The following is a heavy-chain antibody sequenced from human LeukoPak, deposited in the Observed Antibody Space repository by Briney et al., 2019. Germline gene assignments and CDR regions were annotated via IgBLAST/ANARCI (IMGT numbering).Heavy chain of an antibody. CDR2: ISHDGNSR. V-gene: IGHV3-30*04. CDR1: GCSFYNLA. Sequence: GGSLRLSCATSGCSFYNLAFHWVRQAPGKGGERVSLISHDGNSRKYADSVKGRFIVSRDNSKHTLYLQMNSLRSEDPAVYYCASDSSCNLHGGYLDHWGQGTLVSVSS. J-gene: IGHJ4*02. CDR3: ASDSSCNLHGGYLDH. D-gene: IGHD2-15*01.